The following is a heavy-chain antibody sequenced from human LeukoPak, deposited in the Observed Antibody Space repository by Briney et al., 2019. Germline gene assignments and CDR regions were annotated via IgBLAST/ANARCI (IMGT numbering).Heavy chain of an antibody. V-gene: IGHV4-59*01. CDR3: ARVPLVAFDI. Sequence: SETLSLTCTVSGGSISSYYWSWIRQPPGKGLEWIGYIYYSGSTNYNPSLKSRVTISVDTSKNQFSLKLSSVTAADTAVYYCARVPLVAFDIWGQGTMVTVSS. CDR2: IYYSGST. D-gene: IGHD6-6*01. CDR1: GGSISSYY. J-gene: IGHJ3*02.